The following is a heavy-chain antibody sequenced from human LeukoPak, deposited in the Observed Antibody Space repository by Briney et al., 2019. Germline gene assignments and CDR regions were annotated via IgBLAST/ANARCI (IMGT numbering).Heavy chain of an antibody. CDR1: GGSISSYY. Sequence: SETLSLTCTVSGGSISSYYWSWIRQPPGRGLEWIGYIYYSGSTNYNPSLKSRVTISVDTSKNQFSLKLSSVTAADTAVYYCARCKLGSSWFLDYWGQGTQVTVSS. CDR3: ARCKLGSSWFLDY. CDR2: IYYSGST. J-gene: IGHJ4*02. D-gene: IGHD6-13*01. V-gene: IGHV4-59*01.